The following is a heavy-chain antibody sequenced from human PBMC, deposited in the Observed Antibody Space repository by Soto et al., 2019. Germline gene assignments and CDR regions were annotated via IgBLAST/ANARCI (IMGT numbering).Heavy chain of an antibody. CDR1: GDSVSINSAA. V-gene: IGHV6-1*01. CDR3: ARDGRRSGYYHLYYFDY. J-gene: IGHJ4*02. Sequence: SQTHSLTGAISGDSVSINSAAWNWIRQSPSSGLEWLGRTYYRSKWYNDYAVSVKSRITINPDTSKNQFSLQLNSVTPEDTAVYYCARDGRRSGYYHLYYFDYWGQGTLVTVYS. D-gene: IGHD3-3*01. CDR2: TYYRSKWYN.